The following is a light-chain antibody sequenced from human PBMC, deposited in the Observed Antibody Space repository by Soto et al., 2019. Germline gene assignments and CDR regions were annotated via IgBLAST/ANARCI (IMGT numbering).Light chain of an antibody. Sequence: DIQMTQSPSSVSASLGDRVTITCRASQDLSSWLAWYQQKPGKAPKLLFSAASSLPSGVPSRFSGSGSGTDFTLTIRSLQPEDFATYYCQQPISFPITFGQGTRLEIK. CDR3: QQPISFPIT. CDR1: QDLSSW. V-gene: IGKV1D-12*01. J-gene: IGKJ5*01. CDR2: AAS.